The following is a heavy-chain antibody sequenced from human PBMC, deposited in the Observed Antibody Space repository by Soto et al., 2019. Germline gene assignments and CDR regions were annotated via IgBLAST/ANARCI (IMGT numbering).Heavy chain of an antibody. V-gene: IGHV3-30*03. Sequence: GGSLRLSCAASGFTFSSDSMHWVRQAPGKGLEWVAVISYDGSNKYYADSVKGRFTISRDNSKNTLYLQMNSLRAEDTAVYYCARDFGATHDYWGQGTLVTVSS. J-gene: IGHJ4*02. CDR1: GFTFSSDS. CDR3: ARDFGATHDY. D-gene: IGHD1-26*01. CDR2: ISYDGSNK.